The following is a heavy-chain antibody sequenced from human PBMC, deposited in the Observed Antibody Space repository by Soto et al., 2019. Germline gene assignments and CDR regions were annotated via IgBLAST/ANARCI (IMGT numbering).Heavy chain of an antibody. Sequence: GGSLRLSCAASGFTFSSYGMHWVRQAPGKGLEWVAVISYDGSNKYYADSVKGRFTISRDNSKNTLYLQMNSLRAEDTAVYYCAKGYCSGGSSDIPYWVQGTRVTVS. CDR2: ISYDGSNK. CDR1: GFTFSSYG. CDR3: AKGYCSGGSSDIPY. J-gene: IGHJ4*02. D-gene: IGHD2-15*01. V-gene: IGHV3-30*18.